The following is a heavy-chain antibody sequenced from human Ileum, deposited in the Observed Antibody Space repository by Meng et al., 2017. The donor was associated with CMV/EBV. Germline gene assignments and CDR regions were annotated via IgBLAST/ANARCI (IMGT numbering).Heavy chain of an antibody. Sequence: SCKASGYNFTNYAMQWLRQAPGQGLEWMGWINGGNGITKYSQKFQGRVTFTRDTSASTGFMEVSSLRYEDTAVYYCARIGNGAHFDYWGQGTLVTVSS. CDR3: ARIGNGAHFDY. D-gene: IGHD4-17*01. J-gene: IGHJ4*02. V-gene: IGHV1-3*01. CDR2: INGGNGIT. CDR1: GYNFTNYA.